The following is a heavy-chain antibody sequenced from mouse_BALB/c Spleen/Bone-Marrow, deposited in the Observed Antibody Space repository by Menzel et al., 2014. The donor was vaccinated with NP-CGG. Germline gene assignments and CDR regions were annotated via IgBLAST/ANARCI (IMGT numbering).Heavy chain of an antibody. CDR3: ARGYYYGSSHYWYFDV. D-gene: IGHD1-1*01. CDR2: ISSGSSYT. J-gene: IGHJ1*01. V-gene: IGHV5-17*02. CDR1: GFTFSSFG. Sequence: EVKLMESGGGLVQPGGSRKLSCVASGFTFSSFGMHWVRQAPEKGLEWVAYISSGSSYTYYADTLKGRFTISRDNPKNTLFLQMTSLRSEDTAMYYCARGYYYGSSHYWYFDVWGAGTTVTVSS.